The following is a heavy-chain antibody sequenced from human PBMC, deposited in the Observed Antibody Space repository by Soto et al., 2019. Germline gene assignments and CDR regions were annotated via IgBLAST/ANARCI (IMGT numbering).Heavy chain of an antibody. J-gene: IGHJ6*02. CDR1: GYIFTDQC. D-gene: IGHD6-13*01. Sequence: VSVKVSCKASGYIFTDQCIHWVRQSPGQGIERMGSINPVRGDTDHAQKFQGRVIMTRDTSILTDYMSLIRLKADETAVYYCARVSRYDDGADVSGQGTTVSVSS. CDR2: INPVRGDT. V-gene: IGHV1-2*02. CDR3: ARVSRYDDGADV.